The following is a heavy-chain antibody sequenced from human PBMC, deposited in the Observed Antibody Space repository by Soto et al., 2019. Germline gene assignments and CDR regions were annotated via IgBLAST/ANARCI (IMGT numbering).Heavy chain of an antibody. CDR2: MYYSGST. V-gene: IGHV4-39*01. J-gene: IGHJ4*02. CDR3: ARLTIMGATPYHSEY. D-gene: IGHD1-26*01. Sequence: SEILCVSCDVFGGSSVVSSYYCVWIRQPPGKGPEWIGSMYYSGSTYYNPSLKSRVTMSVDASKNEFSLRLNSVTAADTAVYYCARLTIMGATPYHSEYWGKGILVTVSS. CDR1: GGSSVVSSYY.